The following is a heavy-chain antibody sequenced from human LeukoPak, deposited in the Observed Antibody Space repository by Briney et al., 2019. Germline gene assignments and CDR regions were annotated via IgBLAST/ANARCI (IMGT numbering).Heavy chain of an antibody. J-gene: IGHJ6*03. D-gene: IGHD5-18*01. V-gene: IGHV1-69*05. CDR2: IIPIFGTA. CDR3: ARAALTAMRDPGTYYYMDV. CDR1: GGTFSSYA. Sequence: GSSVKVSCKASGGTFSSYAISWVRQAPGQGLEWMGGIIPIFGTANYAQKFQGRVTITTDESTSTAYMELSSLRSEDTAVYYCARAALTAMRDPGTYYYMDVWGKGTTVTVSS.